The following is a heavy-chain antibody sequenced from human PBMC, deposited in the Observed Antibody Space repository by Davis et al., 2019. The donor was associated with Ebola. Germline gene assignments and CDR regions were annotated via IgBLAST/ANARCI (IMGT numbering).Heavy chain of an antibody. CDR1: GGYISNYY. D-gene: IGHD6-13*01. Sequence: SETLSLTCTVSGGYISNYYWSWIRQPPGKGLEWIGYIYYSGSTNYNPSLKSRVTISVDTSQNQFSLKLSSVTAADTAVYYCARGYSSSWADYWGQGTLVTVSS. J-gene: IGHJ4*02. CDR3: ARGYSSSWADY. V-gene: IGHV4-59*01. CDR2: IYYSGST.